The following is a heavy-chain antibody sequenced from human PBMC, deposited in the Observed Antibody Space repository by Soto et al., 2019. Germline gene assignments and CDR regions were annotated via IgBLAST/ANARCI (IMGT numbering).Heavy chain of an antibody. D-gene: IGHD5-18*01. CDR3: ARTPDTALDY. V-gene: IGHV4-59*01. Sequence: SETLCLTCTVAGGSITGYYWNWIRQPPGKGLEWIGYIYYNGNTSYNPSLKSRVTISLDTSKNEFSLKLTSVTAADTAVYYCARTPDTALDYWGQGTLVTVSS. CDR1: GGSITGYY. J-gene: IGHJ4*02. CDR2: IYYNGNT.